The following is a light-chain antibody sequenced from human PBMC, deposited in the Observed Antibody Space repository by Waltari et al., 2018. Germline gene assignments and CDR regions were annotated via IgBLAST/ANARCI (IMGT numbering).Light chain of an antibody. V-gene: IGKV4-1*01. CDR1: QSVLYSSNNNNY. CDR2: WAS. CDR3: QQYYSTSWT. J-gene: IGKJ1*01. Sequence: DIVMTQSPDSLAVSLGERATINCKSSQSVLYSSNNNNYLAWYQQKPGTPPTLPIYWASFRESGVPDRVRGSGSGTDFTLTISSLQAEDVAVYYCQQYYSTSWTFGQGTKVEIK.